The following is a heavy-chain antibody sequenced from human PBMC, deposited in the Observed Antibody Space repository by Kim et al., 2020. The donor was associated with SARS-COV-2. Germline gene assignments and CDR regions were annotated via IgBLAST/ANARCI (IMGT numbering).Heavy chain of an antibody. J-gene: IGHJ6*01. V-gene: IGHV3-30*04. CDR3: ARELRDFDWSTHGYYGM. D-gene: IGHD3-9*01. Sequence: GRSLRLSCAASGFTFSSYAMHWVRQAPGKGLEWVAVISYDGSNKYYVDSVKGRFTISRDNSKNTLYLQMNSLRAEDTAVYYCARELRDFDWSTHGYYGM. CDR2: ISYDGSNK. CDR1: GFTFSSYA.